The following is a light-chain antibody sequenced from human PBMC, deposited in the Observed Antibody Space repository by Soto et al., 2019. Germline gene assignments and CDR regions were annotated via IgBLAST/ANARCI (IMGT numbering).Light chain of an antibody. Sequence: IQMTQSPSSLSASLGDRVTITCRASQRITTYLNWYQQKPGNAPKLLITTSGTLQRGVPSRFSGSGSGTDFTLTITSLQRKDFATYFCQQTYSTPYTFGQGTKLEIK. CDR2: TSG. CDR1: QRITTY. V-gene: IGKV1-39*01. J-gene: IGKJ2*01. CDR3: QQTYSTPYT.